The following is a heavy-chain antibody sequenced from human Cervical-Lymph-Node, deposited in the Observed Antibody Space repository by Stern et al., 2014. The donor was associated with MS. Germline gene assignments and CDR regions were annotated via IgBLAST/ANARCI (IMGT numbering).Heavy chain of an antibody. CDR1: GASLSTSGMG. CDR3: AAGNGYDLDY. V-gene: IGHV2-70*12. D-gene: IGHD5-18*01. CDR2: VDWDDEK. Sequence: QITLKESGPELVKPTQTLTLTCIFSGASLSTSGMGVHWIRQPPGKALEWLALVDWDDEKYYSTSLQNRLTISKDIYKNQVVLIMTNMDPADTATYYCAAGNGYDLDYWGQGTLVSVSA. J-gene: IGHJ4*02.